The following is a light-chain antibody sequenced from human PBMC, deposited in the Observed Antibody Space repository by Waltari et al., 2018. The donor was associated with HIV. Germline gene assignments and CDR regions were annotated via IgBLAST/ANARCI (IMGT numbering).Light chain of an antibody. Sequence: QSVLTQPPSTSGTPGQRVTISCSGSTSNIGSTAVNWYRQLPGTAPKLVIYSNNQRMPGVPDRFTGSKSGTSASLAISGLQSEDEAVYYCAARDDSLTGNVIFGGGTKLTVL. CDR2: SNN. V-gene: IGLV1-44*01. CDR3: AARDDSLTGNVI. J-gene: IGLJ2*01. CDR1: TSNIGSTA.